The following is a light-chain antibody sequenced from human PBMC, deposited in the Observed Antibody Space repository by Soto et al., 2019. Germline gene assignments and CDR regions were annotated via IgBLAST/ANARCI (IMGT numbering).Light chain of an antibody. CDR2: DVS. CDR1: SSDVGGYNY. J-gene: IGLJ1*01. Sequence: QSALTQPASVSGSPGQSITISCSGTSSDVGGYNYVSWYQQHPGKAPQVMIYDVSNRPSGVXXRFSGSKSGNTASLTISGXXXXXXXDYYCYSYTTSSTYVFGTGTKLTVL. CDR3: YSYTTSSTYV. V-gene: IGLV2-14*01.